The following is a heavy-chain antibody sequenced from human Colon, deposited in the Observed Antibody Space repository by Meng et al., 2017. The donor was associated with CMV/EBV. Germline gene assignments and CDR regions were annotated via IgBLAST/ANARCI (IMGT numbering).Heavy chain of an antibody. V-gene: IGHV1-46*02. CDR2: INPSGGTT. CDR3: ARSVQVAQYFDH. D-gene: IGHD5-12*01. J-gene: IGHJ4*02. Sequence: ASVKVSCKASGYNFNIYGIIWVRQAPGQGLEWMGTINPSGGTTRYAQSFQGRLTVTRDTSTNSVYMELTSLRSEDMAVYYCARSVQVAQYFDHWGQGTLVTVSS. CDR1: GYNFNIYG.